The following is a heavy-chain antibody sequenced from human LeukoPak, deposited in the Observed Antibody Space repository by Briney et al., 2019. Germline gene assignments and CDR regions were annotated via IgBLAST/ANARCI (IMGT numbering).Heavy chain of an antibody. J-gene: IGHJ4*02. CDR2: IDVFGNT. CDR1: GGPINGGHYY. CDR3: ARAPRDEGEIYEY. V-gene: IGHV4-61*02. D-gene: IGHD5-24*01. Sequence: PSETLSLTCTVSGGPINGGHYYWSWIRQPAGKGLEWIGRIDVFGNTNYAPSLKGRVTISLDTSKNQFSLKLSSAIAADNAVYYCARAPRDEGEIYEYWGQGTLVAVSS.